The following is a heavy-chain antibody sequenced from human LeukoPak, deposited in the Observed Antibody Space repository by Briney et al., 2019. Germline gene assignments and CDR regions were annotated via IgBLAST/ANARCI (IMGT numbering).Heavy chain of an antibody. D-gene: IGHD3-22*01. CDR3: ARDEANRGRPAYYYDSSGCLDY. J-gene: IGHJ4*02. V-gene: IGHV3-30*03. Sequence: PGGSLRLSCAASGFIFSSYGMHWVRQAPGKGLEWVAVISYDGRNKYYADSVKGRFTISRDNSKNTLYLQMNSLRAEDTAVYYCARDEANRGRPAYYYDSSGCLDYWGQGTLVTVSS. CDR2: ISYDGRNK. CDR1: GFIFSSYG.